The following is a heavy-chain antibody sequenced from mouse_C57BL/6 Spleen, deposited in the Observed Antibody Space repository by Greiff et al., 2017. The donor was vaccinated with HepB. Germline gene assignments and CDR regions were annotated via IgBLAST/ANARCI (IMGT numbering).Heavy chain of an antibody. CDR2: IYPGSGST. CDR3: ARETKWDNNYFDY. Sequence: QVQLQQSGAELVKPGASVKMSCKASGYTFTSYWITWVKQRPGQGLEWIGDIYPGSGSTNYNEKFKSKATLTVDTSSSTAYMQLSSLTSEDSAVYYCARETKWDNNYFDYWGQGTTLTVSS. CDR1: GYTFTSYW. J-gene: IGHJ2*01. D-gene: IGHD4-1*01. V-gene: IGHV1-55*01.